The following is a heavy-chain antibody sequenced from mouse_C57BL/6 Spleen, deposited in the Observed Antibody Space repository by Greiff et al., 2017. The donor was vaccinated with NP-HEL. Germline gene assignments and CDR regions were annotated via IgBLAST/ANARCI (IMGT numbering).Heavy chain of an antibody. D-gene: IGHD2-3*01. CDR3: KGDGYHYYARDY. CDR2: IDPETGGT. CDR1: GYTFTDYE. V-gene: IGHV1-15*01. J-gene: IGHJ4*01. Sequence: QVQLKESGAELVRPGASVTLSCKASGYTFTDYEMHWVKQTPVHGLEWIGAIDPETGGTAYNQKFKGKAILTADKSSSTAYMELRSLTSEDSAVYYCKGDGYHYYARDYWGQGTSVTVSS.